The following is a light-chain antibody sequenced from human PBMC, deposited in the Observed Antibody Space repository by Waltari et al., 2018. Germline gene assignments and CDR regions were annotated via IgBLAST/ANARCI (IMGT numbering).Light chain of an antibody. CDR2: WAS. CDR1: SLSSTSINKNY. V-gene: IGKV4-1*01. Sequence: SLSSTSINKNYLAWYQKTRRQPRKFLIYWASMPEARAPDRIGGSAAGTDFTLTSSGLQAEDVASYCCLQYLQTPRTFGQGTKVEIK. J-gene: IGKJ1*01. CDR3: LQYLQTPRT.